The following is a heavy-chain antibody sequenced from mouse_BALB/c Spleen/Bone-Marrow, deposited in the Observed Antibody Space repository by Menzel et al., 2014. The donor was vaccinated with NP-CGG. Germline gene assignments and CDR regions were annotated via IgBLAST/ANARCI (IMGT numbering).Heavy chain of an antibody. CDR3: ARDQVYYYGSSYGYFDV. J-gene: IGHJ1*01. D-gene: IGHD1-1*01. CDR2: ISNLAHSI. CDR1: GFTFSDYG. Sequence: EVQVVESGGGLVQPGGSRKLSCAASGFTFSDYGMAWVRQAPGKGPEWVAFISNLAHSIYYADTVTGRFTISRENAKNTPYLEMSSLRSEDTAMYYCARDQVYYYGSSYGYFDVWGAGTTVTVSS. V-gene: IGHV5-15*02.